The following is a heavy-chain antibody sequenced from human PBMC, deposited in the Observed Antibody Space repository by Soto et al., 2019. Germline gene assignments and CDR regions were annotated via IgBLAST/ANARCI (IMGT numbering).Heavy chain of an antibody. Sequence: PSETLSLTCTVSGGSISSYYWSWIRQPPGKGLEWIGYIYYSGSTNYNPSLKSRVTISVDTSKNQFSLKLSSVTAADTAVYYCARVAVAGTNYYYGMDVWGQGTTVTVSS. CDR1: GGSISSYY. J-gene: IGHJ6*02. V-gene: IGHV4-59*01. CDR2: IYYSGST. CDR3: ARVAVAGTNYYYGMDV. D-gene: IGHD6-19*01.